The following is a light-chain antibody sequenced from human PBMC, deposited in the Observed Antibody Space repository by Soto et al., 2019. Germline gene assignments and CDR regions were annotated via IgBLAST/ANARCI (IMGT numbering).Light chain of an antibody. CDR1: QSVGTN. J-gene: IGKJ1*01. CDR3: QQYNNWPWT. V-gene: IGKV3-15*01. Sequence: DIVMTQSPATLSVSPGERATLSCRASQSVGTNLAWYQQKPGLAPRLLIYGASTRATGIPARFSGSGSGTEFTLAISSLQSEDFAVYYCQQYNNWPWTVGQGTKVEIK. CDR2: GAS.